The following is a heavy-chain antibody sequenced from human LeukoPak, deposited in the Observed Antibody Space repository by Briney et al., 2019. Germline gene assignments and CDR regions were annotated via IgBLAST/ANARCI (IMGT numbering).Heavy chain of an antibody. J-gene: IGHJ4*02. Sequence: GGSPRLSCAASGFTFSSYWMSWVRQAPGKGLEWVANIKQDGSEKYYVDSVKGRFTISRDNAKDSLYLQMNSLRAEDTAVYYCAKMPVSYSSGWSNFDYWGQGTLVTVSS. CDR2: IKQDGSEK. CDR1: GFTFSSYW. D-gene: IGHD6-19*01. V-gene: IGHV3-7*03. CDR3: AKMPVSYSSGWSNFDY.